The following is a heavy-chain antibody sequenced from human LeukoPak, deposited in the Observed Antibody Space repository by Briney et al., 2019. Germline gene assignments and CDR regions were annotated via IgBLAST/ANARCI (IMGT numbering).Heavy chain of an antibody. CDR1: ALTVRVYS. Sequence: GRCPSPAWAPAALTVRVYSTESGCHGPRERGGWISYIGIDSGNTNYADSVKGRFTISGDKAKNSLYLQMNSLRVEDTAVYYCARDYKYAFDNWGQGTLVTVSS. CDR3: ARDYKYAFDN. J-gene: IGHJ4*02. V-gene: IGHV3-48*01. CDR2: IGIDSGNT. D-gene: IGHD5-24*01.